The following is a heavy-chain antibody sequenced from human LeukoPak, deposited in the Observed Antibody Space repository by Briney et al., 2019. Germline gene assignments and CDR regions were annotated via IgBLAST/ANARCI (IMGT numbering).Heavy chain of an antibody. CDR3: ARASRADYDFWSGYSNWFDP. CDR1: GGSISSYY. D-gene: IGHD3-3*01. Sequence: SETLSLTCTVSGGSISSYYWTWIRQPPGKGLEWIGYIYYSGSTNYNPSLKSRVTISVDTSKNQFSLNLSSVTAADTAVYYCARASRADYDFWSGYSNWFDPWGQGTLVTVSS. J-gene: IGHJ5*02. V-gene: IGHV4-59*01. CDR2: IYYSGST.